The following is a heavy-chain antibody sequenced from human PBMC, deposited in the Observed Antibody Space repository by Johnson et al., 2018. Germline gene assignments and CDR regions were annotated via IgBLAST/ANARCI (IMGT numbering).Heavy chain of an antibody. Sequence: QVQLVESGAEVKKPGSSVKVSCKASGGTFSSYAISWVRQAPGQGLEWMGGIIPIFGTTNYAQTFQGRVTITADESTGTAYMELSSLRSEDTAVYYCARDTYYYDGIGYYIGCDAFDIWGQGTMVTVSS. V-gene: IGHV1-69*01. CDR2: IIPIFGTT. D-gene: IGHD3-22*01. CDR1: GGTFSSYA. CDR3: ARDTYYYDGIGYYIGCDAFDI. J-gene: IGHJ3*02.